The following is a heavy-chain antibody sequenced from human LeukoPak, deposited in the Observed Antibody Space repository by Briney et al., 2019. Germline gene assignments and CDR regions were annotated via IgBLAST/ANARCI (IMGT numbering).Heavy chain of an antibody. CDR3: ARDSYGSGSYIGWYYGMDV. CDR2: IYYSGST. J-gene: IGHJ6*04. D-gene: IGHD3-10*01. CDR1: GGSISSGDYY. V-gene: IGHV4-30-4*01. Sequence: PSQTLSLTCTVSGGSISSGDYYWSWIRQPPGKGLEWIGYIYYSGSTYYNPSLKSRVTMSVDTSKNQLSLKLSSVTAADTAVYYCARDSYGSGSYIGWYYGMDVWGKGTTVTVSS.